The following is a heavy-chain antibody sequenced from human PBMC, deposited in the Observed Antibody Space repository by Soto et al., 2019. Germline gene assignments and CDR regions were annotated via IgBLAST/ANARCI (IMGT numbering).Heavy chain of an antibody. CDR1: GFSLTTSGVG. D-gene: IGHD2-2*01. CDR3: ARHYCGSSISCYSPDY. V-gene: IGHV2-5*02. CDR2: IYWDDDK. Sequence: HITLKESGPTLVKPTQTLTLTCTFSGFSLTTSGVGVGWIRQSPGKALEWLALIYWDDDKRYSPSLKSRLTITKDTSKNQVVLTMTNMDPVDTATYYCARHYCGSSISCYSPDYWGQGTLVTVSS. J-gene: IGHJ4*02.